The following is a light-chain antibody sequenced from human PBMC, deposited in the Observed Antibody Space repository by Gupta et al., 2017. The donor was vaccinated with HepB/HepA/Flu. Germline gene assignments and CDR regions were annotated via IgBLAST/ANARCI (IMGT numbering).Light chain of an antibody. CDR2: DAS. J-gene: IGKJ4*01. CDR1: QDIINF. Sequence: DIQMTQSPSSLSASVGDRVTITCRASQDIINFLNWYQHTPGKDPKLLIHDASNLVTGDPSRFSGSGSDTDFTLTIRHLQPEDIATYYCQQNDYRLTFGGGTKVEIK. V-gene: IGKV1-33*01. CDR3: QQNDYRLT.